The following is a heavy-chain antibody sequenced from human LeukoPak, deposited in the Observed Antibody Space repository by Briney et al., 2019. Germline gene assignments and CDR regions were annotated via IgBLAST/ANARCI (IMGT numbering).Heavy chain of an antibody. CDR1: GFTFSDYY. Sequence: GESLRLSCAAAGFTFSDYYMSWIRQAPGRGLEWVSAISGSGGSTYYADSVKGRFTISRDNSKNTLYLQMNSLRAEDTAVYYCAKPGRGDYVCGSYRQAQVDYCGQGTLVTVSS. CDR2: ISGSGGST. D-gene: IGHD3-16*02. V-gene: IGHV3-23*01. CDR3: AKPGRGDYVCGSYRQAQVDY. J-gene: IGHJ4*02.